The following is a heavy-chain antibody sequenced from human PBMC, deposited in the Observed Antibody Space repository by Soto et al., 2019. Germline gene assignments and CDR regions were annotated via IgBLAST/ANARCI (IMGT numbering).Heavy chain of an antibody. J-gene: IGHJ6*02. CDR2: INHSGST. V-gene: IGHV4-34*01. CDR1: GGSFSGYY. Sequence: SETLSLTCAVYGGSFSGYYWSWIRQPPGKGLEWIGEINHSGSTNCNPSLKSRVTISVDTSKNQFSLKPSSVTAADTAVYYCARLPFSSYYGMDVWGQGTKVTVSS. D-gene: IGHD2-2*01. CDR3: ARLPFSSYYGMDV.